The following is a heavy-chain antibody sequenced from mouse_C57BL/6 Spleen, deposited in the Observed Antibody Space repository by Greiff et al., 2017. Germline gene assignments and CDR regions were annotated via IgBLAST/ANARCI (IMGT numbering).Heavy chain of an antibody. CDR3: AREGYPYYFDY. CDR2: IYPGDGAT. CDR1: GYAFSSSW. J-gene: IGHJ2*01. V-gene: IGHV1-82*01. D-gene: IGHD2-2*01. Sequence: QVQLQQSGPELVKPGASVKISCKASGYAFSSSWMNWVKQRPGKGLEWIGRIYPGDGATNYNGKFKGKATLTADKSSSTAYMQLSSLTSEDSAVCFCAREGYPYYFDYWGQGTTLTVSS.